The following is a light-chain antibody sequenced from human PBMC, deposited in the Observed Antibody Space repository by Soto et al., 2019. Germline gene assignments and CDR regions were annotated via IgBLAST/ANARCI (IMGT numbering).Light chain of an antibody. Sequence: HSVLTQAASVSGSPGQSITISCTGTSSDVGGYNFVSWYQQHPDKAPKLMIYDVTNRPSGVSNRFSGSKSGNTASLTISGLQAEDEADYYCSSYTSISTYVFGTGTKVTVL. CDR2: DVT. J-gene: IGLJ1*01. CDR3: SSYTSISTYV. CDR1: SSDVGGYNF. V-gene: IGLV2-14*01.